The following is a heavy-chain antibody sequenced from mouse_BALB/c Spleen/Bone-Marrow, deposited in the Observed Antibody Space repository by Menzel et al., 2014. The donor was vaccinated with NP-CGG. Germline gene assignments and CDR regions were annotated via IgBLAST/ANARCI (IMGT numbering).Heavy chain of an antibody. Sequence: VQLQQSGAELVKPGASVKLSCTASGFNIKDTYMHWVKQRPKQGLEWIGRIDPANGNTNYDPKFQGKATITADTSSNTAYLQLSSLTSEDTAVYYCAREVDYAMDYWGQGTSVTVSS. J-gene: IGHJ4*01. CDR3: AREVDYAMDY. CDR1: GFNIKDTY. V-gene: IGHV14-3*02. CDR2: IDPANGNT. D-gene: IGHD1-1*01.